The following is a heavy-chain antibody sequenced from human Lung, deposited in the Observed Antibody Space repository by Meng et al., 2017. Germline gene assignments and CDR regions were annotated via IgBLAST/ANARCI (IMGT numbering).Heavy chain of an antibody. D-gene: IGHD3-10*01. CDR1: GGSISSGVYY. V-gene: IGHV4-31*03. CDR2: IHYTGRT. Sequence: QVQLQESGPGLVEPSQTLSRTCTVSGGSISSGVYYWSWIRQHPGKGMEWIGHIHYTGRTYYNPSLESRITISVDTSKSQFSLRLSSMTAADTAVYYCAREADGSGRLDYWGQGTLVTVSS. CDR3: AREADGSGRLDY. J-gene: IGHJ4*02.